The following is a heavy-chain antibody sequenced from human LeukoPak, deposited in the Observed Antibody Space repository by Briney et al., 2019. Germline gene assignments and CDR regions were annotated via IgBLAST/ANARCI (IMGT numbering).Heavy chain of an antibody. CDR2: IYYSGST. CDR3: ARVGREMVRGVHIYYMDV. V-gene: IGHV4-59*08. CDR1: GGSISSYY. J-gene: IGHJ6*03. Sequence: PSETLSLTCTVSGGSISSYYWSWIRQPPGKGLEWIGYIYYSGSTNYNPSLKSRVTISVDTSKNQFSLKLSSVTAADTAVYYCARVGREMVRGVHIYYMDVWGKGTTVTVSS. D-gene: IGHD3-10*01.